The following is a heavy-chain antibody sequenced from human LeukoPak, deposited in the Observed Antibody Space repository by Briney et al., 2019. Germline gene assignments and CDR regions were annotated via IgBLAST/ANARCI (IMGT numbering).Heavy chain of an antibody. J-gene: IGHJ1*01. Sequence: SETLSLTCTVSGGSLSSGSYYWGWLRQPPGTGLEWIGYIYYSGSTNYNPSLKSRVTISVDTSKNQFSLKLSSVTAADTAVYYCARDSPVRHWGQGTLVTVSS. CDR3: ARDSPVRH. CDR2: IYYSGST. CDR1: GGSLSSGSYY. V-gene: IGHV4-61*01.